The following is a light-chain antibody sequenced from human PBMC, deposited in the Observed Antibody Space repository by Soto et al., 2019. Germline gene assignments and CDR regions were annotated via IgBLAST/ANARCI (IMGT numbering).Light chain of an antibody. J-gene: IGLJ1*01. CDR1: SNDVGGDDY. V-gene: IGLV2-14*03. CDR3: SAHTVRSTGV. CDR2: DVT. Sequence: QSALTQPASVSGSPGQSITISCTGTSNDVGGDDYVSWYQQYPGKAPKLMIYDVTNRPSGVSIRFSGSKSGNTASLTISGXXXXXXXDYYCSAHTVRSTGVFGTGTKLTV.